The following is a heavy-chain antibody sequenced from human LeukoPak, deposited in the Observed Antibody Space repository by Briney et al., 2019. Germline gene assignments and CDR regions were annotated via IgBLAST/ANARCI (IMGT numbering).Heavy chain of an antibody. CDR1: GGSISSGGYS. V-gene: IGHV4-30-2*01. Sequence: SETLSLTCAVSGGSISSGGYSWSWIRQPPGKGLEWIGYIYHSGSTYYNPSLKSRVTISVDRSKNQFSLKLSSVTAADTAVYHCASLSDFLGYWGQGTLVTVSS. J-gene: IGHJ4*02. D-gene: IGHD3-3*01. CDR3: ASLSDFLGY. CDR2: IYHSGST.